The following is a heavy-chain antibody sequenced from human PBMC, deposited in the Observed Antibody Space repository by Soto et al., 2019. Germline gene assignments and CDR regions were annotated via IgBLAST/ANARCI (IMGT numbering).Heavy chain of an antibody. D-gene: IGHD1-1*01. CDR2: ISAGDVP. CDR1: GFISGAFA. CDR3: AKALGGNFNNWHFDH. Sequence: EVQLLESGGGLVQPGESLRHSCAASGFISGAFAMNWVRLRPGKGLEWVSTISAGDVPFYTDSVKGRFTISRDTSRDTVFLHMNGLRADDTALYYCAKALGGNFNNWHFDHWGRGTLVTVSS. J-gene: IGHJ4*01. V-gene: IGHV3-23*01.